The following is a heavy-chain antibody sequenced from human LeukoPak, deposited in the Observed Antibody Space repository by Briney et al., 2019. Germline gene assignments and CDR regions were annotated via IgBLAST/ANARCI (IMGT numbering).Heavy chain of an antibody. V-gene: IGHV3-21*01. J-gene: IGHJ4*02. CDR2: ISSSSSYI. Sequence: PGGSLRLSCAASGFTFSSYSMNWVRQAPGKGLEWVSSISSSSSYIYYADSVKGRFTISRDNAKNSLYLQMNSLRAEDTAVYYCARGPTFRGWTGHSEYWGQGTLVTVSS. CDR3: ARGPTFRGWTGHSEY. D-gene: IGHD3/OR15-3a*01. CDR1: GFTFSSYS.